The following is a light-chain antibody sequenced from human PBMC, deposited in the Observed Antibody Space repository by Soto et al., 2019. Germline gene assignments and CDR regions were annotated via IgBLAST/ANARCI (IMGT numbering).Light chain of an antibody. CDR1: QSVSSTY. CDR3: QQDYNLPPT. Sequence: EIVLTQSPGTLSLSPGERATLSCRASQSVSSTYLGWYQQKPGQAPRLLISGASSRATGIPDRFSGSGSGTDFTLTISRLVPEDFAVYYCQQDYNLPPTFGQGTKVDIK. J-gene: IGKJ1*01. V-gene: IGKV3-20*01. CDR2: GAS.